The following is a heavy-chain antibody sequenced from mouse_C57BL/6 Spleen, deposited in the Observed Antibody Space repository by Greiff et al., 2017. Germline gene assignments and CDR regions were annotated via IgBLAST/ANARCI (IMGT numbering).Heavy chain of an antibody. D-gene: IGHD2-4*01. Sequence: VQLKESGAELVRPGTSVKVSCKASGYAFTNYLIEWVKQRPGQGLEWIGVINPGSGGTNYNEKFKGKATLTADKSSSTAYMQLSSLTSEDSAVYFCARDYDYDAWFAYWGQGTLVTVSA. J-gene: IGHJ3*01. CDR2: INPGSGGT. CDR3: ARDYDYDAWFAY. CDR1: GYAFTNYL. V-gene: IGHV1-54*01.